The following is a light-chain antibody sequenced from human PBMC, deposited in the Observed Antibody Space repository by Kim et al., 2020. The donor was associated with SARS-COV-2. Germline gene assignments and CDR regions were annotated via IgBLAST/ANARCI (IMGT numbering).Light chain of an antibody. CDR2: GTS. CDR1: QSVNNIY. J-gene: IGKJ4*01. V-gene: IGKV3-15*01. CDR3: QQYQDWPLT. Sequence: EIVMTQSPATLSVSPGERATLSCRASQSVNNIYLGWYQQKPGQAPRLLIYGTSTRAAGIPARFSASGSGTDFTLTITSLQSDDFAVYYCQQYQDWPLTFGGGTKVDIK.